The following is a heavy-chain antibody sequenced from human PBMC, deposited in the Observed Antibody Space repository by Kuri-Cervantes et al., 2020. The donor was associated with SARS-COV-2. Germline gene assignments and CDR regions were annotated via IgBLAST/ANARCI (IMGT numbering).Heavy chain of an antibody. CDR3: ARVTGTRSYYYYGMDV. D-gene: IGHD1-7*01. J-gene: IGHJ6*02. CDR2: ISSSGGTM. CDR1: GFTFSSYA. V-gene: IGHV3-48*02. Sequence: ETLSLTCAASGFTFSSYAMSWVRQAPGKGLEWLSYISSSGGTMYYADSVKGRFTISRDNAKNSLYLQMNSLRDEDTAVYYCARVTGTRSYYYYGMDVWGQGTTVTVSS.